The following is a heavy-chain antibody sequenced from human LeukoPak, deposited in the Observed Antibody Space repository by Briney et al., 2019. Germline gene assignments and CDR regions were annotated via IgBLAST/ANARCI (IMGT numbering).Heavy chain of an antibody. CDR1: GFTFSTYG. CDR2: MSDSGTNT. V-gene: IGHV3-23*01. J-gene: IGHJ6*03. Sequence: GGSLRLSCATSGFTFSTYGMTWVRQAPGKGLEWVSGMSDSGTNTYYADSVKGRFTISRDNSKNTLYLQMNSLRAEDTAVYYCAKGGAVSSKSITMVRGTRRYYYYMDVWGKGTTVTISS. CDR3: AKGGAVSSKSITMVRGTRRYYYYMDV. D-gene: IGHD3-10*01.